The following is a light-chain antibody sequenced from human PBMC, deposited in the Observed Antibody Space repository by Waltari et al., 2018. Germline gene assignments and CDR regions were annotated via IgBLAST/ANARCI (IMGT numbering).Light chain of an antibody. CDR1: QSVTGHY. CDR2: GAS. CDR3: QHYGA. J-gene: IGKJ1*01. V-gene: IGKV3-20*01. Sequence: EIVLTQSPGTLSLSPGERATLSCRASQSVTGHYLAWYQQKPGQAPKLLISGASTRATGIPDRFSGSGSGTDFTLTITRLEPEDVALYYCQHYGAFGQGTKVEIK.